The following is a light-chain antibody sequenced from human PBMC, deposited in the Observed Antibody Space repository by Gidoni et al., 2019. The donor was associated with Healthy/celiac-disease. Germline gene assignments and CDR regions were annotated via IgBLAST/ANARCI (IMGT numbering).Light chain of an antibody. CDR2: GAS. J-gene: IGKJ4*01. CDR1: QSVSSSY. CDR3: QQYGSSPPLT. V-gene: IGKV3-20*01. Sequence: EIVLTQSPGTLSLSPGERATLSCRASQSVSSSYLAWYQQKPGQAPRLLIYGASSRATGIPDRFSGRGSGTDFTRTISRLEPEDFAVYYCQQYGSSPPLTFXGXTKVXIK.